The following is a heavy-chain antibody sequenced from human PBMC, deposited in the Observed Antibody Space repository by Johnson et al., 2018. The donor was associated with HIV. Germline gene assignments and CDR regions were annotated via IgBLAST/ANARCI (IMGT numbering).Heavy chain of an antibody. CDR3: ARDPMVRVAGGFDI. J-gene: IGHJ3*02. V-gene: IGHV3-30-3*01. CDR1: GFTFSSYA. CDR2: ISYDGCNK. Sequence: QVQLVESGGGVVQPGRSLRLSCAASGFTFSSYAMHWVRQAPGKGLEWVAVISYDGCNKYYADSVKGRFTISRDNSKNTLYLQMNSLRAEDTAVYYCARDPMVRVAGGFDIWGEGTMVTVSS. D-gene: IGHD3-10*01.